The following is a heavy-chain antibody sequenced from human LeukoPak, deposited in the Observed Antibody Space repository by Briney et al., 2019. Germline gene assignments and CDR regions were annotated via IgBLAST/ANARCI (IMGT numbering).Heavy chain of an antibody. CDR3: ARGSHIVATISSFDY. CDR1: GYTFTSYD. CDR2: MNPNSGNT. V-gene: IGHV1-8*03. J-gene: IGHJ4*02. D-gene: IGHD5-12*01. Sequence: ASVKVSCKASGYTFTSYDINWVRQATGQGLEWMGWMNPNSGNTGYAQKFQGRVTITADKSTSTAYMELSSLRSEDTAVYYCARGSHIVATISSFDYWGQGTLVTVSS.